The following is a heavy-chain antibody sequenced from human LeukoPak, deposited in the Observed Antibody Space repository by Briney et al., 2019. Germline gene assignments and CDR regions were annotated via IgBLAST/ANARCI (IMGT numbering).Heavy chain of an antibody. Sequence: SETLSLTCTVSGGSISSGDYYWSWLRQPPGKGLEWIGYIYYSGSTYYNPSLKSRVTISVDTSKNQFSLKLSSVTAADTAVYYCARGEPVTIFGEGYFDYWGRGTLVTVSS. J-gene: IGHJ4*02. CDR1: GGSISSGDYY. CDR2: IYYSGST. V-gene: IGHV4-30-4*08. CDR3: ARGEPVTIFGEGYFDY. D-gene: IGHD3-3*01.